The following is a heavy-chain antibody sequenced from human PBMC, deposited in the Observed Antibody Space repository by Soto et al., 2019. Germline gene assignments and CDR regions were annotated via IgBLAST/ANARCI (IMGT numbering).Heavy chain of an antibody. CDR1: GVTFSNYW. CDR2: INSDGSST. V-gene: IGHV3-74*01. CDR3: ARGGCSRRTCYSGG. J-gene: IGHJ4*02. D-gene: IGHD2-15*01. Sequence: GGSLRLSCAASGVTFSNYWMHWVRQAPGKGLVWVSRINSDGSSTIYADSVKGRFTISRDNAKNTLYLQMNSLRAEDTAVYYCARGGCSRRTCYSGGWCQGTLVNVSS.